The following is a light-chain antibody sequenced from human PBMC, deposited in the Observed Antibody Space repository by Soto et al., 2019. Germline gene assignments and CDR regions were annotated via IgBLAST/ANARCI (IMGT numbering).Light chain of an antibody. CDR1: SSYVCGHNS. CDR2: DVS. CDR3: SSFTSGVTYV. Sequence: SALTQPASLSGSPGRAITISCTGTSSYVCGHNSVAWYRQDPGKAPKLMIYDVSNRPSGVSDRFSGSKSGNTVSLTISGLQIEEEADYYCSSFTSGVTYVFGTGTKVTVL. V-gene: IGLV2-14*01. J-gene: IGLJ1*01.